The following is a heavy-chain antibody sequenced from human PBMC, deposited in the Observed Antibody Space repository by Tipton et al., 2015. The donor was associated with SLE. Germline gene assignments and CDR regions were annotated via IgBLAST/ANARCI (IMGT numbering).Heavy chain of an antibody. J-gene: IGHJ4*02. CDR2: ISGVGDST. CDR1: GFTFSSYA. D-gene: IGHD3-10*01. CDR3: ASYYGSGTYYNAPFDY. Sequence: GSLRLSCAASGFTFSSYAMTWVRQAPGKGLEWVSGISGVGDSTFYADSVKGRFTISRDDSKNTLYLQMNSLRAEDTAVYYCASYYGSGTYYNAPFDYWGQGTLVTVSS. V-gene: IGHV3-23*01.